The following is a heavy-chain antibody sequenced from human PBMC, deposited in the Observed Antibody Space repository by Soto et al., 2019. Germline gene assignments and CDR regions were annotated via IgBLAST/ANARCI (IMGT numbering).Heavy chain of an antibody. J-gene: IGHJ6*03. V-gene: IGHV4-61*01. CDR1: GGSISRGYYY. CDR2: IYYRGST. Sequence: PETLSHTCSVSGGSISRGYYYWSWIRQPLGKPLEWIGYIYYRGSTNYNPSLKSRLTLSVDTSKNQIFLRLNSVTAAVTAVYYSAGSAIVGREVTALVDSCGKG. D-gene: IGHD3-10*01. CDR3: AGSAIVGREVTALVDS.